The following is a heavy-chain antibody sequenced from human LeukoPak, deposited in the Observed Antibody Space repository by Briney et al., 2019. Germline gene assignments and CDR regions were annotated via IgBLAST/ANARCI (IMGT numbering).Heavy chain of an antibody. CDR1: SGSIGSSSYD. V-gene: IGHV4-39*07. J-gene: IGHJ5*02. CDR3: ARARNGPQGFDP. Sequence: SETLSLTCTVSSGSIGSSSYDWGWIRQPPGKGLEWVGSIHYSGSTYYNPSLKSRVTISLDTSKNQFSLKLSSVTAADTAVYYCARARNGPQGFDPWGQGTLVTVSS. D-gene: IGHD1-14*01. CDR2: IHYSGST.